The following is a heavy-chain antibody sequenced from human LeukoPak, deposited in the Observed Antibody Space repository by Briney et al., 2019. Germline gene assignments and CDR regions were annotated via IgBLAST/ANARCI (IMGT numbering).Heavy chain of an antibody. V-gene: IGHV3-23*01. CDR3: TKVRSGSSNWALRVFDY. CDR1: GFTFSSEA. J-gene: IGHJ4*02. Sequence: GGSLRLSCTVSGFTFSSEAMGWVRQLPGGGREWVSTISPAGGTTYYAESMKGRFTISRDNSKSTLYLQMNNLGVEDTAVYYCTKVRSGSSNWALRVFDYWGQGALVTVSS. CDR2: ISPAGGTT. D-gene: IGHD6-13*01.